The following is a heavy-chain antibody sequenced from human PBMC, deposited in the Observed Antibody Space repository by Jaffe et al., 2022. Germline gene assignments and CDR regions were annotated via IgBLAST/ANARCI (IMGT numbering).Heavy chain of an antibody. D-gene: IGHD5-12*01. Sequence: QITLKESGPTLVKPTQTLTLTCTFSGFSLSTSGVGVGWIRQPPGKALEWLALIYWNDDKRYSPSLKSRLTITKDTSKNQVVLTMTNMDPVDTATYYCARTGVYSGYEAHFDYWGQGTLVTVSS. CDR3: ARTGVYSGYEAHFDY. CDR2: IYWNDDK. J-gene: IGHJ4*02. CDR1: GFSLSTSGVG. V-gene: IGHV2-5*01.